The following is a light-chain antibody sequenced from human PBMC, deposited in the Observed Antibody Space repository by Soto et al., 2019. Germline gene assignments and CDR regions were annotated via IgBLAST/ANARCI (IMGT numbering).Light chain of an antibody. Sequence: EIVMTQSPATLSVSPGERATLSCRASQSISSNLAWYQQKPGQAPRLLIYGASTRATGIPATFSGSGSGTEFTLTLSSLQSEDFAVCYCQQYNNWPFTFGPGTKVDIK. J-gene: IGKJ3*01. CDR3: QQYNNWPFT. CDR1: QSISSN. CDR2: GAS. V-gene: IGKV3-15*01.